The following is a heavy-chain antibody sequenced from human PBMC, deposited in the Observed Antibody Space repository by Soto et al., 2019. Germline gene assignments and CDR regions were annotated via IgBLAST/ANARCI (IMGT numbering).Heavy chain of an antibody. J-gene: IGHJ6*02. D-gene: IGHD2-8*01. CDR1: GYTFTGYY. CDR3: ARDQYCTNGVCYTGYYGMDV. V-gene: IGHV1-2*02. Sequence: QVQLVQSGAEVKKPGASVKVSCKASGYTFTGYYMHWVRQAPGQGLEWMGWINPNSGGTNYAQKFQGRVTMTRDTSISTAYMELSRLRSDDTAVYYCARDQYCTNGVCYTGYYGMDVWGQGTTVTVSS. CDR2: INPNSGGT.